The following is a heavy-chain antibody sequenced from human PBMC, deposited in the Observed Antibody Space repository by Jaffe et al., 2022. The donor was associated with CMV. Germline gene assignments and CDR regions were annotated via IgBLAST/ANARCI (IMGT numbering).Heavy chain of an antibody. CDR1: GGSISSSSYY. CDR3: ARPAVAGYYFDY. CDR2: IYYSGST. V-gene: IGHV4-39*01. J-gene: IGHJ4*02. Sequence: QLQLQESGPGLVKPSETLSLTCTVSGGSISSSSYYWGWIRQPPGKGLEWIGSIYYSGSTYYNPSLKSRVTISVDTSKNQFSLKLSSVTAADTAVYYCARPAVAGYYFDYWGQGTLVTVSS. D-gene: IGHD6-19*01.